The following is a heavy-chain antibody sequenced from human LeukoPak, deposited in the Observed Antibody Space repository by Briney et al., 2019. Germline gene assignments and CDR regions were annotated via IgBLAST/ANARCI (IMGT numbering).Heavy chain of an antibody. J-gene: IGHJ4*02. D-gene: IGHD3-22*01. CDR3: ARDARRYYYDSSGYFDY. CDR1: GGSFSGYY. V-gene: IGHV4-34*01. CDR2: INHSGST. Sequence: KTSETLSLTCAVYGGSFSGYYWSWIRQPPGKGLEWIGEINHSGSTNYNPSLKSRVTISVDTSKNQFSLKLSSVTAADTAVYYCARDARRYYYDSSGYFDYWGQGTLVTVSS.